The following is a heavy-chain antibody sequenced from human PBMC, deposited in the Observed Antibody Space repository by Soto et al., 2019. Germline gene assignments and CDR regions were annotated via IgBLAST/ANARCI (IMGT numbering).Heavy chain of an antibody. V-gene: IGHV3-15*01. D-gene: IGHD4-17*01. Sequence: EVQLVESGGGLVKPGGSLTLSCAASGITFSKAWMNWVRQSPGKGLEWVGRIKSRSDGGTTAYAAPVKGRFSISRDDSKDTLWLQMISLKTEDTAVYYCTTNFYSDHGMDVWGQGTTVTVSS. CDR2: IKSRSDGGTT. CDR1: GITFSKAW. CDR3: TTNFYSDHGMDV. J-gene: IGHJ6*02.